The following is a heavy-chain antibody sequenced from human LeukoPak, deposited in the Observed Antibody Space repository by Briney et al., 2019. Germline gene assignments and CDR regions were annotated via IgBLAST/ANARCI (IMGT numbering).Heavy chain of an antibody. CDR3: AREGGQQLAGSFDY. Sequence: SETLSLTCTVSGGSLSNYYWSWIRQPPGKGLEWIGYIYYSGSTNYNPSLKSRVTISVDTSKNQFSLKLSSVTAADTAVYYCAREGGQQLAGSFDYWGQGTLVTVSS. D-gene: IGHD6-13*01. CDR1: GGSLSNYY. V-gene: IGHV4-59*01. CDR2: IYYSGST. J-gene: IGHJ4*02.